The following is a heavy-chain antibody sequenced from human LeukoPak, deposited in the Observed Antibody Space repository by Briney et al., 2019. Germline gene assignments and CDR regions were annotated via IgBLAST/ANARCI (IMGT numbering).Heavy chain of an antibody. CDR1: AFIFSNYA. CDR3: ARELIVGGNSSGAFDI. V-gene: IGHV3-33*01. Sequence: PGGSLRLSRAASAFIFSNYAMHWVRQAPGKGLEWVAVISYDGRNKYYADSVKGRFTISRDNSKNTLYVQMNSLRSEDTAMYYCARELIVGGNSSGAFDILGQGTTVTVSS. D-gene: IGHD1-26*01. CDR2: ISYDGRNK. J-gene: IGHJ3*02.